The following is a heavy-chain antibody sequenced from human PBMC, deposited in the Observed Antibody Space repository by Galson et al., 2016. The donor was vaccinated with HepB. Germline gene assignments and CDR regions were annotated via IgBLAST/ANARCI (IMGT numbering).Heavy chain of an antibody. J-gene: IGHJ4*02. CDR2: ISNSGGST. CDR1: RFTFSNYA. Sequence: SLRLSCAASRFTFSNYAMRWVRQAPGKGLEWVSGISNSGGSTYFADSVKGRFTISRDNSQNTLYLQMNSLRVEDTAVYYCAKLDCGRDCPRDDWGQGTQVTVS. V-gene: IGHV3-23*01. CDR3: AKLDCGRDCPRDD. D-gene: IGHD2-21*02.